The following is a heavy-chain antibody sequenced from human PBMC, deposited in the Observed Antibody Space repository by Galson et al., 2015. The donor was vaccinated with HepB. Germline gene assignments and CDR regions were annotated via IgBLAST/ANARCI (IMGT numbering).Heavy chain of an antibody. CDR1: GFTFSSYA. D-gene: IGHD2-2*01. Sequence: SLRLSCAASGFTFSSYAMSWVRQAPGKGLEWVSAISGSGGSTYYADSVKGRFTISRDNSKNTLYLQMNSLRAEDTAVYYCAKDSCSSTSCYHYYYYGMDVWGQGTTVTVSS. CDR2: ISGSGGST. V-gene: IGHV3-23*01. J-gene: IGHJ6*02. CDR3: AKDSCSSTSCYHYYYYGMDV.